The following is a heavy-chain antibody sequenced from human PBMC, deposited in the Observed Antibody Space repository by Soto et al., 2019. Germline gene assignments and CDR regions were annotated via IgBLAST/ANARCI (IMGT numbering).Heavy chain of an antibody. CDR3: AKGVSTSWLRDGFDI. Sequence: GGSLRLSCAASEFTFGDYAMHWVRQAPGKGLEWVSGISSNSGSIGYADSVKGRFTIPRDNAKNSLYLQMNSLRAADTALYYCAKGVSTSWLRDGFDIWGQGTMVTVSS. V-gene: IGHV3-9*01. CDR2: ISSNSGSI. CDR1: EFTFGDYA. J-gene: IGHJ3*02. D-gene: IGHD6-13*01.